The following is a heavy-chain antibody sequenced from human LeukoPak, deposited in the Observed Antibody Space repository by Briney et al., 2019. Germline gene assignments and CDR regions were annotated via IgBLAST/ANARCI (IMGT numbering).Heavy chain of an antibody. V-gene: IGHV5-51*01. CDR2: IYPGDSDA. CDR3: ARSYYGSGSPNGDDAFDI. Sequence: GESLKISCNGSGYSFTSYWIGWVRQMPGKGLEWMGIIYPGDSDARYSPSFQGQVTISADKSISTAYLQWSSLKASDTAMYYCARSYYGSGSPNGDDAFDIWGQGTMVTVSS. D-gene: IGHD3-10*01. CDR1: GYSFTSYW. J-gene: IGHJ3*02.